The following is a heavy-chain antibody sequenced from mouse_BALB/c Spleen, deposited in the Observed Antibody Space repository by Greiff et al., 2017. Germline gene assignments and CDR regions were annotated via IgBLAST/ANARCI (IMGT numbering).Heavy chain of an antibody. J-gene: IGHJ2*01. CDR3: ARGVGYYFDY. V-gene: IGHV14-3*02. Sequence: VQLKESGAELVKPGASVKLSCTASGFNIKDTYMHWVKQRPEQGLEWIGRIDPANGNTKYDPKFQGKATITADTSSNTAYLQLSSLTSEDTAVYYCARGVGYYFDYWGQGTTLTVSS. D-gene: IGHD1-1*01. CDR1: GFNIKDTY. CDR2: IDPANGNT.